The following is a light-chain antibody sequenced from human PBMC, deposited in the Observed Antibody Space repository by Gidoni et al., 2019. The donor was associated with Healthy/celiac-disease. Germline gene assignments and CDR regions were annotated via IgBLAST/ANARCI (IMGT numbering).Light chain of an antibody. CDR3: MQALQTPRT. Sequence: DIVMTQSPLSLPVTPGEPASISCRSSQSLLHSNGYNYLDWYLQKPGQSPQLLIYLGSNRASGVPDRFSGSGSGTDFTLKMRRVEAEDVGVYYCMQALQTPRTFGGGTKVEIK. V-gene: IGKV2-28*01. J-gene: IGKJ4*01. CDR1: QSLLHSNGYNY. CDR2: LGS.